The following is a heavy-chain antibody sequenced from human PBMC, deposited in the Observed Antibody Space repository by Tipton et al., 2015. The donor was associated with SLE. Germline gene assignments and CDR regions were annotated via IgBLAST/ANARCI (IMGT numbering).Heavy chain of an antibody. CDR1: GGSISSYY. CDR2: IHYSGST. J-gene: IGHJ3*02. D-gene: IGHD4-23*01. CDR3: AREVTSNGFDI. V-gene: IGHV4-59*01. Sequence: LRLSCTVSGGSISSYYWSWIRQPPGKGLEWIGYIHYSGSTNYNPSLKSRVTISVDTSKNQFSLKLSSVTAADTAVYYCAREVTSNGFDIWGQGTMVTVSS.